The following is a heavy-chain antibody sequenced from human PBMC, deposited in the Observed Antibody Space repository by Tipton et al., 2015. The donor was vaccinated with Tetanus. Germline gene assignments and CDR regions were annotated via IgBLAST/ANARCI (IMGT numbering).Heavy chain of an antibody. CDR2: ISGSDGNI. D-gene: IGHD5-24*01. J-gene: IGHJ4*02. V-gene: IGHV3-23*01. CDR3: AKRTITFDY. CDR1: GFTFRSYA. Sequence: SLRLSCAASGFTFRSYAMSWVRQAPGKGLEWVSGISGSDGNIYYADSVKGRFTISRDNSKNTLFLQMNSLRAEDTAVYYCAKRTITFDYWGQGTLVTVSS.